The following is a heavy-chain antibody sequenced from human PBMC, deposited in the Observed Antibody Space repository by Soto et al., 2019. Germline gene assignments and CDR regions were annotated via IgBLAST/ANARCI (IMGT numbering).Heavy chain of an antibody. CDR1: GGTFSSYA. V-gene: IGHV1-69*13. D-gene: IGHD3-22*01. CDR3: ARGGPNLSGYQAYYYYGMDV. CDR2: IIPIFGTA. Sequence: SVKVSCKASGGTFSSYAISWVRQAPGQGLEWMGGIIPIFGTANYAQKFQGRVTITADESTSTAYMELSSLRSEDTAVYYCARGGPNLSGYQAYYYYGMDVWGQGTTVTVSS. J-gene: IGHJ6*02.